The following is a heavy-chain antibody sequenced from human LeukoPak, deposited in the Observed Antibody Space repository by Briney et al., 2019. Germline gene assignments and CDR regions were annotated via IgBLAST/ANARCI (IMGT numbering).Heavy chain of an antibody. Sequence: GGSLRLSCAASGFTFSTYWMNWFRQTPGKGLEWVAKIKADGGEKDHVASVKGRFTISRDNAKNSLSLQMNSLRAEDTAVYYCARGFTGWVTSPIDYWGQGTLVTVSS. V-gene: IGHV3-7*01. D-gene: IGHD2-2*01. J-gene: IGHJ4*02. CDR2: IKADGGEK. CDR3: ARGFTGWVTSPIDY. CDR1: GFTFSTYW.